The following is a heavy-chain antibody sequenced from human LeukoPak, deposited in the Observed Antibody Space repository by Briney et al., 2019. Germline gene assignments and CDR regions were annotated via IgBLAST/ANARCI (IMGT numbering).Heavy chain of an antibody. J-gene: IGHJ4*02. Sequence: SVKVSCKASGGTFSSYAISWVRQAPGQGLELMGGIIPIFGTANYAQKFQGRVTITTDESTSTAYMELSSLRSEDTAVYYCARSNTQYYYDSSGYYGSDYWGQGTLVTVSS. V-gene: IGHV1-69*05. D-gene: IGHD3-22*01. CDR1: GGTFSSYA. CDR3: ARSNTQYYYDSSGYYGSDY. CDR2: IIPIFGTA.